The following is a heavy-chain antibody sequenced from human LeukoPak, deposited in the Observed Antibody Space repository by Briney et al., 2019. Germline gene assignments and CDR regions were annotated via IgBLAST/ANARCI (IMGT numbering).Heavy chain of an antibody. CDR1: GFIFDDFA. CDR2: ISWNGGSA. CDR3: ARDPDSSGYVS. D-gene: IGHD3-22*01. J-gene: IGHJ5*02. V-gene: IGHV3-43D*03. Sequence: QAGGSLRLSCAASGFIFDDFAMHWVRQAPGKVLQWVSAISWNGGSAFYADSVKGRFTASRDNRKNSLYLQMTSLRPEDTAFYYCARDPDSSGYVSWGQGTLVTVSS.